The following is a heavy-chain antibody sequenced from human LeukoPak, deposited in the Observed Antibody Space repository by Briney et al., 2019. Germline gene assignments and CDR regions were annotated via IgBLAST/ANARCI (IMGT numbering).Heavy chain of an antibody. CDR3: ARDKIGGSYEA. V-gene: IGHV3-7*01. Sequence: GGSLRLSCAASGFTFSRYWMSWVRQAPGKRLEWLANIKEDGSDNNYVDSVKGRFTISRDNANKLLYLQMNSLRGEDTAVYSCARDKIGGSYEAWGQGTLVTVSS. CDR2: IKEDGSDN. CDR1: GFTFSRYW. D-gene: IGHD1-26*01. J-gene: IGHJ5*02.